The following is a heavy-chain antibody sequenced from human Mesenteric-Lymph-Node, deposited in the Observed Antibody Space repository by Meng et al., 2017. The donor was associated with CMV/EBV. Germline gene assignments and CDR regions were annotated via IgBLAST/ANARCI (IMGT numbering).Heavy chain of an antibody. J-gene: IGHJ3*02. D-gene: IGHD3-3*01. CDR3: AKHISISGVVIMGAFDI. V-gene: IGHV3-11*04. CDR2: ISTAGDSL. Sequence: GESLKISCAASGFTFSDYFMTWIRQAPGKGLEWVSYISTAGDSLYYADSVTGRFTISRDNAKNSVYLQMNSLRPEDTAVYYCAKHISISGVVIMGAFDIWGQGTMVTVSS. CDR1: GFTFSDYF.